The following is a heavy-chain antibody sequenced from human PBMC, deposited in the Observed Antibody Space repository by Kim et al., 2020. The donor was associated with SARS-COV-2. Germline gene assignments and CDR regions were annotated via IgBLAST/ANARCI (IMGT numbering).Heavy chain of an antibody. CDR3: ARAYYYGSGSYNWFDP. CDR1: GGSISSYY. J-gene: IGHJ5*02. CDR2: IYTSGST. V-gene: IGHV4-4*07. D-gene: IGHD3-10*01. Sequence: SETLSLTCTVSGGSISSYYWSWIRQPAGKGLEWIGRIYTSGSTNYNPSLKSRVTMSVDTSKNQFSLKLSSVTAADTAVYYCARAYYYGSGSYNWFDPWGQGTLVTVSS.